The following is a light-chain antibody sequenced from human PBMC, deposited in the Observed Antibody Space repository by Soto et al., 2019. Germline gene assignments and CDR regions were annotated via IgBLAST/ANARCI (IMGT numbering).Light chain of an antibody. J-gene: IGLJ2*01. CDR2: SND. CDR3: AAWDDTLRARV. V-gene: IGLV1-44*01. Sequence: QLVLAQPPSASGTPGQRVTISCSGSNSNIGRNDVTWYQQVPGTAPQCLIYSNDQRPSGVPDRISGSRSGTSASLAISGLQSGEEAEYYCAAWDDTLRARVFGGGPKLTVL. CDR1: NSNIGRND.